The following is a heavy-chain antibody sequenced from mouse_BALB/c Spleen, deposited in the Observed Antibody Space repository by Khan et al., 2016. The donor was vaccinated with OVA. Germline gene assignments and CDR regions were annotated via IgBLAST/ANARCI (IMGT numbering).Heavy chain of an antibody. CDR2: IFPGNSDT. J-gene: IGHJ3*01. D-gene: IGHD1-3*01. Sequence: VQLQQSGTVLARPGASVKMSCKASGYSFTSYLIHWVKQRPGQGLEWIGDIFPGNSDTTYNQKFKDKAKLTAGTSANTAYMELSSLTNEDSAVYYCTRGGYSSFTYWGQGTLVTVSA. CDR1: GYSFTSYL. V-gene: IGHV1-5*01. CDR3: TRGGYSSFTY.